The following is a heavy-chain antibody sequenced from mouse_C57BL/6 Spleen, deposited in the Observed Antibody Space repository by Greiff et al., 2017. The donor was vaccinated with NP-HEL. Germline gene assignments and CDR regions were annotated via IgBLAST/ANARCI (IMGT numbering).Heavy chain of an antibody. J-gene: IGHJ4*01. CDR3: ARSPLYYPMDY. D-gene: IGHD1-1*01. CDR1: GYPFTDYN. Sequence: EVQLQQSGPELVKPGASVKIPCKASGYPFTDYNMDWVEQSHGKSLEWIGELHPNNGGTIYNQKFKGKVTLTVDKSSSTAYMELRSLTSEDTAVYYCARSPLYYPMDYWGQGTSVTVSS. V-gene: IGHV1-18*01. CDR2: LHPNNGGT.